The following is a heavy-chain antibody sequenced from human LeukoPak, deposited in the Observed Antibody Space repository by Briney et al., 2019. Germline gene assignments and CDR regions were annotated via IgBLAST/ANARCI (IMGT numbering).Heavy chain of an antibody. V-gene: IGHV4-61*01. J-gene: IGHJ4*02. CDR3: ARDLTS. CDR2: IYYSGST. D-gene: IGHD1-14*01. CDR1: GCSVSSGSYY. Sequence: PSETLSLTCTVSGCSVSSGSYYWTWIRQPPGKGLEWIGYIYYSGSTFYNPSLKSRVTISVDTSKNQFSLELRSVTAADTAVYYCARDLTSWGQGTLVTVSS.